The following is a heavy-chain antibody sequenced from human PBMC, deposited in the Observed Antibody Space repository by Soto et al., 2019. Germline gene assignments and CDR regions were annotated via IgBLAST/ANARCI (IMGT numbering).Heavy chain of an antibody. CDR2: ISYDGSNK. CDR3: ARDFGPRPQTGFYFDY. V-gene: IGHV3-30-3*01. CDR1: GFTFSSYA. J-gene: IGHJ4*02. D-gene: IGHD3-16*01. Sequence: QVQLVESGGGVVQPGRSLRLSCAASGFTFSSYAMHWVRQAPGKGLEWVAVISYDGSNKYYADSVKGRFTISRDNSKNTLYLQMNSLRAEDTAVYYCARDFGPRPQTGFYFDYWGQGTLVTVSS.